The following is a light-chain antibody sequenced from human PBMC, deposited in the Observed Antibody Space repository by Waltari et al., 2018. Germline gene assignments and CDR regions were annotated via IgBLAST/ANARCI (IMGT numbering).Light chain of an antibody. CDR2: KVF. CDR3: MQLTQWPWT. CDR1: QSLLSSDGNTY. V-gene: IGKV2-30*01. Sequence: DAVLTQSPLSLPVTLGQPASSSCRSSQSLLSSDGNTYLSWFQLRPGQSPRRLIYKVFNRDSGVPDRFSGSGSGTDFTLKISRVEAEDVGDYYCMQLTQWPWTFGQGTKVEIK. J-gene: IGKJ1*01.